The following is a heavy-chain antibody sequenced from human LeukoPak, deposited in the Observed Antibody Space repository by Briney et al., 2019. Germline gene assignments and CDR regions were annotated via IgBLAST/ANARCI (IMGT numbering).Heavy chain of an antibody. D-gene: IGHD6-6*01. J-gene: IGHJ6*02. CDR3: AREGFSSSSGPAMDV. Sequence: ASVKVSCKASGGTFSSYAIRWVRQAPGQGPEWMGRIIPILGIANYAQKFQGRVTITADKSTSTAYMELSSLRSEDTAVYYCAREGFSSSSGPAMDVWGQGTTVTVSS. CDR2: IIPILGIA. CDR1: GGTFSSYA. V-gene: IGHV1-69*04.